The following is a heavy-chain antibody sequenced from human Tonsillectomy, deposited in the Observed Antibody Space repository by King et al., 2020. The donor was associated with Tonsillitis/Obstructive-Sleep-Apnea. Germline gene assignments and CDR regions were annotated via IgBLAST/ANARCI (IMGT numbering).Heavy chain of an antibody. D-gene: IGHD5-24*01. CDR2: ISWNSGSI. CDR1: GFTFDDYA. Sequence: VQLVESGGGLVQPGRSLRLSCAASGFTFDDYAMHWVRQAPGKGLEWVSGISWNSGSIGYADSVKGRFTIFRDNAKNSLYLQMNSLRAEDTALYYCAKHGSGYNDYYNYYMDVWGKGTTVTGAS. J-gene: IGHJ6*03. V-gene: IGHV3-9*01. CDR3: AKHGSGYNDYYNYYMDV.